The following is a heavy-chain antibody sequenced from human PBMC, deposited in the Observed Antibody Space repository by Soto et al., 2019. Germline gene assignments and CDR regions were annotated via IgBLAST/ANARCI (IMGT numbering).Heavy chain of an antibody. D-gene: IGHD2-21*02. CDR2: INHSGST. V-gene: IGHV4-39*07. CDR3: AREGALLFGGNSDYYSTMDV. J-gene: IGHJ6*02. CDR1: GGSITGGSISSTTYY. Sequence: SETLSLTCTVSGGSITGGSISSTTYYWGWMRQPPGKGLEWIGEINHSGSTNYNPSLKSRVTISVDTSKNQFSLKLSSVTAADTAFYYCAREGALLFGGNSDYYSTMDVWGQGTTVTVSS.